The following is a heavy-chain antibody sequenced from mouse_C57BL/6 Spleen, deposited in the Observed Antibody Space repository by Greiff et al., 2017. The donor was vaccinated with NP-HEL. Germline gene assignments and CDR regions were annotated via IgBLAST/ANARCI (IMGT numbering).Heavy chain of an antibody. D-gene: IGHD1-1*01. CDR3: ARGYCGSSPYWDYGV. J-gene: IGHJ1*03. CDR1: GFTFSDYG. Sequence: EVKLMESGGGLVKPGGSLKLSCAASGFTFSDYGMHWVRQAPEKGLEWVAYISSGSSTIYYEDTVKGRFTLSRDNAKNTLFLQMTSLRSEDTAMYYCARGYCGSSPYWDYGVWGTGTTVTVST. CDR2: ISSGSSTI. V-gene: IGHV5-17*01.